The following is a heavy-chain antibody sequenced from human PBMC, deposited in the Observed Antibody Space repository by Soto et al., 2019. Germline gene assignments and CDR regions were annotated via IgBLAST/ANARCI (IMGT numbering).Heavy chain of an antibody. CDR2: ISGNGGNT. Sequence: PGGSLRLSCAASGFTFSNYAMSWVRQIPGEGLEWVSAISGNGGNTYYADSVKGRFTISRDNSKNTLYLQMNSLRAEDTAIYFCAKATETNKRYCTDAFDIWGQGSMVTVSS. V-gene: IGHV3-23*01. CDR3: AKATETNKRYCTDAFDI. CDR1: GFTFSNYA. D-gene: IGHD3-9*01. J-gene: IGHJ3*02.